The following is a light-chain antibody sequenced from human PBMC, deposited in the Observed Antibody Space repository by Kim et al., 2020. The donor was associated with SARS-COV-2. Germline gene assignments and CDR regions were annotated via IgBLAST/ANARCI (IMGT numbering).Light chain of an antibody. CDR1: QNISNY. V-gene: IGKV1-39*01. CDR3: QQSYRIPYA. Sequence: DIQMTQSPSSLSASVGDKVTVTCRTSQNISNYLNWYHQKPGEAPKLLIYAAVTLQGGVSSRFSASGSGTDFTLMITSLQPEDLATYYCQQSYRIPYAFAQGTKLEIK. CDR2: AAV. J-gene: IGKJ2*01.